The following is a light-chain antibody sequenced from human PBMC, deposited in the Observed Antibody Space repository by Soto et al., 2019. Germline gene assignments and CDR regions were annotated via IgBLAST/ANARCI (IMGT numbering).Light chain of an antibody. V-gene: IGLV2-8*01. Sequence: QSVLTQPPSASGSPGQSVTISCTATSSDVGGYNYVSWYQQHPGKAPKLMIYEVSKRPSGVPDRFSGSKSGNTASLTVSGLQAEDEADYSCSSYGGSNNLVFGGGTKLTVL. CDR1: SSDVGGYNY. CDR2: EVS. J-gene: IGLJ2*01. CDR3: SSYGGSNNLV.